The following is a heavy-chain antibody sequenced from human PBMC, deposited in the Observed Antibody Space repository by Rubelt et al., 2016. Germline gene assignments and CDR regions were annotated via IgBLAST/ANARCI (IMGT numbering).Heavy chain of an antibody. J-gene: IGHJ6*02. Sequence: ESGPGLVRPSGTLSLTCAVSGGSISSSNWWSWVRQPPGKGLEWIGEIYHSGSTNYNPSLKSRVTISVDTSKNQFSLKLSSVTAADTAVYYCARRYDSSGYYSLLYGMYVWGQGTTVTVSS. CDR3: ARRYDSSGYYSLLYGMYV. CDR1: GGSISSSNW. D-gene: IGHD3-22*01. CDR2: IYHSGST. V-gene: IGHV4-4*02.